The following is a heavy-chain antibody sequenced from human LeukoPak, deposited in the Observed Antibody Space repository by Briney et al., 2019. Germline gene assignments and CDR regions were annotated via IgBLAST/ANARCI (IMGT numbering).Heavy chain of an antibody. CDR1: GFTFSSYE. CDR2: IKGDGITT. Sequence: GGSLRLSCAASGFTFSSYEMNWVRHAPGKGLVWVARIKGDGITTNYADPAKGRFTVSRDNAKNTVYLQMNSLRAEDTAVYYCAKDLHEIAAVYWGQGTLVTVAS. J-gene: IGHJ4*02. CDR3: AKDLHEIAAVY. D-gene: IGHD2-15*01. V-gene: IGHV3-74*01.